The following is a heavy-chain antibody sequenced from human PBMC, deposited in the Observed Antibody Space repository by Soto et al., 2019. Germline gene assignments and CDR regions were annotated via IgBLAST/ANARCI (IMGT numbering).Heavy chain of an antibody. CDR2: ISYDGSNK. CDR3: ARDDWNYVETFDY. J-gene: IGHJ4*02. D-gene: IGHD1-7*01. V-gene: IGHV3-30*03. Sequence: GGSLRLSCAASGFTFSSYGMHWVRQAPGKGLEWVAVISYDGSNKYYADSVKGRFTISRDNSKNTLYLQMNSLRAEDTAVYYCARDDWNYVETFDYWGQRTLVTVSS. CDR1: GFTFSSYG.